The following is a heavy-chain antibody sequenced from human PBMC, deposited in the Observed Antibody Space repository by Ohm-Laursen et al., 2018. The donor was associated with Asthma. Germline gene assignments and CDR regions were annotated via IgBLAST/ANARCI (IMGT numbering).Heavy chain of an antibody. J-gene: IGHJ4*02. CDR3: ARVSCNDDICYSLFYN. V-gene: IGHV1-18*04. D-gene: IGHD2-15*01. CDR1: GYTFTDYG. CDR2: IHAKNGNT. Sequence: SVKVSCKASGYTFTDYGISWVRQAPGQGLEWMGWIHAKNGNTDFTQKLQGRVTLTTDTSTSTAYMEVRSLTSDDTAVYYCARVSCNDDICYSLFYNWGQGTLVTVSS.